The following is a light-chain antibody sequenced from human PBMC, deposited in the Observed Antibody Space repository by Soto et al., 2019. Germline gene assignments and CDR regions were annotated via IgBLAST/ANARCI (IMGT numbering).Light chain of an antibody. V-gene: IGLV4-60*03. CDR1: SGHSSNI. J-gene: IGLJ2*01. CDR3: ETWDSNTRV. Sequence: QPVLTQSSSASASLGSSVTLTCTLSSGHSSNIIAWHQQQPGKAPRYLMKLEGSGSYNKGSGIPDRFSGSSSGADRHLTIANLQSEDEADYYCETWDSNTRVFGGGTKVTVL. CDR2: LEGSGSY.